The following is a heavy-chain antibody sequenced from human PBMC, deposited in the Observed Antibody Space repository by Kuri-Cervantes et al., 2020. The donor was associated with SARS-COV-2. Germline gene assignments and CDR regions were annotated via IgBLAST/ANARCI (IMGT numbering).Heavy chain of an antibody. D-gene: IGHD3-10*01. CDR3: AREDRAPITMVRGPLDY. CDR1: GFTFKNYG. CDR2: IRGSGGDT. J-gene: IGHJ4*02. V-gene: IGHV3-21*01. Sequence: GESLKISCATSGFTFKNYGMSWVRQAPGKGLEWVSGIRGSGGDTYYADSVKGRFTMSRDNAKNSLYLQMNSLRAEDTAVYYCAREDRAPITMVRGPLDYWGQGTLVTVSS.